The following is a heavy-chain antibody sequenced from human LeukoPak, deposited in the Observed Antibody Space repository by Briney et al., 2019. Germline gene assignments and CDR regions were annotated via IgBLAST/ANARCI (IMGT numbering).Heavy chain of an antibody. CDR3: ARSDRIAGLKYYYYYYMDV. J-gene: IGHJ6*03. CDR2: IIPIFGTA. D-gene: IGHD6-13*01. CDR1: GGTFSSYA. Sequence: SVKVSCKASGGTFSSYAISWVRQAPGQGLEWMGGIIPIFGTANYAQKFQGRVTITADESTSTAYMELSSLRSEDTAVYYCARSDRIAGLKYYYYYYMDVWGKGTTVTISS. V-gene: IGHV1-69*13.